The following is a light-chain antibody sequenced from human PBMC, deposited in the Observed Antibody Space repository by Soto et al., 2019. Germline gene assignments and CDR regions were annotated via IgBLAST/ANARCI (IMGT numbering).Light chain of an antibody. V-gene: IGLV1-40*01. CDR3: QSYDSSLSGYV. CDR1: SSNLGAAYD. CDR2: DNN. Sequence: QSALTQPPSVSGAPGETGSICGIGSSSNLGAAYDVNWFRELPGTVPRLLIYDNNNRPSGVPDRFSGSKSGTSASLALTGLQAEDEADYYCQSYDSSLSGYVFGTGTKVTV. J-gene: IGLJ1*01.